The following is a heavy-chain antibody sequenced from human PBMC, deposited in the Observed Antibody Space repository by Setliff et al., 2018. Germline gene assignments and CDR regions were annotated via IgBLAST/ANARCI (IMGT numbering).Heavy chain of an antibody. D-gene: IGHD2-15*01. V-gene: IGHV3-66*01. CDR3: ARDLDGGNGHDL. J-gene: IGHJ5*02. CDR2: IYSGGST. Sequence: GGSLRLSCATSGFTFNHFAMAWVRQAPGKGLVWVSVIYSGGSTYYADSVKGRFTISRDNSKNTLYLQMNGLRADDTAVYYCARDLDGGNGHDLWGRGTLVTVS. CDR1: GFTFNHFA.